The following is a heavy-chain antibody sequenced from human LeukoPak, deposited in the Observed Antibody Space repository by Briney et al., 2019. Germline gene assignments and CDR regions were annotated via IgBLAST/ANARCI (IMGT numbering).Heavy chain of an antibody. CDR3: AREGPINNGDLDY. CDR1: GFTFSSYS. CDR2: ISSSGSYI. J-gene: IGHJ4*02. Sequence: GGSLRLSCAASGFTFSSYSMNWVRQAPGKGLEWVSSISSSGSYIFHADSVKGRFTISRDNAQYSLYLQMNSLRAEDTAVYYCAREGPINNGDLDYWGQGTLVTVSS. V-gene: IGHV3-21*01. D-gene: IGHD1/OR15-1a*01.